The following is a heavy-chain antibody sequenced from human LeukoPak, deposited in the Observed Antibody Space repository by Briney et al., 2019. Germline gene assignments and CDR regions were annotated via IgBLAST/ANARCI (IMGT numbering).Heavy chain of an antibody. D-gene: IGHD1-7*01. CDR1: GYTFTSYG. V-gene: IGHV1-18*01. CDR2: ISAYNGNT. Sequence: ASVKVSCKASGYTFTSYGISWVRQAPGQGLEWMGWISAYNGNTNYAQKLQGRVTMTTDTSTSTAYMELRSLRSDDTAVYYCARDRWLELLSVGIRDYYYYTDVWGKGTTVTVSS. J-gene: IGHJ6*03. CDR3: ARDRWLELLSVGIRDYYYYTDV.